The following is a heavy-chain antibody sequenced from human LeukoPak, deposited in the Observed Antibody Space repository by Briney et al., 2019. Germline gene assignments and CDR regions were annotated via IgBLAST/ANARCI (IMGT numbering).Heavy chain of an antibody. CDR2: INHSGST. CDR1: GGSFTGYY. J-gene: IGHJ4*02. CDR3: ARRADSSGWYYFDY. D-gene: IGHD6-19*01. Sequence: GSLRLSCVMYGGSFTGYYWSWIRRSPGKGLEWIGEINHSGSTKYNLSLKSRVTISVDTSKNQFSLKLSSVTAADTAVYYCARRADSSGWYYFDYWGQGTLVTVSS. V-gene: IGHV4-34*01.